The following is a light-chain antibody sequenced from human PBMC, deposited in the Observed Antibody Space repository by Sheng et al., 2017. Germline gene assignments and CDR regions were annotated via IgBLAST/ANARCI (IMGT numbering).Light chain of an antibody. CDR2: AAS. Sequence: DVQLTQSPSSLSASVGDRVTITCRSSQTITSHLNWYQQRPGRAPKLLIYAASNLQSGVPSRFSGSGSGTDFTLTISSLQPEDFATYYCQQTYSSLTFGGGTKVEIK. V-gene: IGKV1-39*01. CDR1: QTITSH. CDR3: QQTYSSLT. J-gene: IGKJ4*01.